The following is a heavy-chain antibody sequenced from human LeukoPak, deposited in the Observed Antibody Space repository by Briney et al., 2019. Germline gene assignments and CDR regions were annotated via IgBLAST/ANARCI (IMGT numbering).Heavy chain of an antibody. Sequence: GGSLRLSCAASGFTFSSYSMNWVRQAPGKGLEWVSSISGSSSYIYYADSVKGRFTISRDNAKNSLYLQMNSLRAEDTAVYYCAREVFRDIVVVPAASYYYYGMDVWGQGTTVTVSS. CDR2: ISGSSSYI. J-gene: IGHJ6*02. CDR3: AREVFRDIVVVPAASYYYYGMDV. V-gene: IGHV3-21*01. CDR1: GFTFSSYS. D-gene: IGHD2-2*01.